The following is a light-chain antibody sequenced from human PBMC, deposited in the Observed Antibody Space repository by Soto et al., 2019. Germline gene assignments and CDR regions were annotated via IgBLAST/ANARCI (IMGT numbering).Light chain of an antibody. V-gene: IGLV2-11*01. CDR2: DVS. CDR1: SSDVGGYNY. Sequence: QSALTQPRSVSGSPGQSVTISCTGTSSDVGGYNYVSWYQQHPGKVPKLMIYDVSKRPSGVPDRFSGSKSGNTASLTISGLQAEDEADYYCCSSAGTYTSVFGGGTKLTVL. J-gene: IGLJ3*02. CDR3: CSSAGTYTSV.